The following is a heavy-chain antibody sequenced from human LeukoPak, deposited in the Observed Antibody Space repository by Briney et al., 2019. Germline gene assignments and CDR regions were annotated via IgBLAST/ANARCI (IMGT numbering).Heavy chain of an antibody. Sequence: EASVKVPCTASGYTFTSYGISWVRQAPGQGLEWMGWISAYNGNTNYAQKLQGRVTMTTDTSTSTAYMELRSLRSDDTAVYYCARDRPAYYYDSSGYYSGDAFDIWGQGTMVTVSS. CDR2: ISAYNGNT. CDR1: GYTFTSYG. D-gene: IGHD3-22*01. CDR3: ARDRPAYYYDSSGYYSGDAFDI. J-gene: IGHJ3*02. V-gene: IGHV1-18*01.